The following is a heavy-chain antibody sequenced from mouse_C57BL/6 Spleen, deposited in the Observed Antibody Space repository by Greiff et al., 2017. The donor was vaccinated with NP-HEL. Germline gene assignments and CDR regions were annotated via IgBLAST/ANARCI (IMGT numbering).Heavy chain of an antibody. V-gene: IGHV3-6*01. D-gene: IGHD1-1*01. J-gene: IGHJ2*01. CDR2: ISYDGSN. Sequence: EVQLVESGPGLVKPSQSLSLTCSVTGYSITSGYYWNWIRQFPGNKLEWMGYISYDGSNNYNPSLKNRISITRDTSKNQFFLKLNSVTTEDTATYYCARGGYGSLFDYWGQGTTLTVSS. CDR3: ARGGYGSLFDY. CDR1: GYSITSGYY.